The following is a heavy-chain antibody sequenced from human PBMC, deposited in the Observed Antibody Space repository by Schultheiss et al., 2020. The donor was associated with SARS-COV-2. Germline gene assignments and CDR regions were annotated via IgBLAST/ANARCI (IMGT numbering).Heavy chain of an antibody. CDR2: ISGSGGST. CDR1: GFTFSSYA. CDR3: ARLEYSSSNGNH. Sequence: GGSLRLSCAASGFTFSSYAMSWVRQAPGKGLEWVSAISGSGGSTYYADSVKGRFTISRDNAKNSLYLQMNSLRAEDTAVYYCARLEYSSSNGNHWGQGTLVRLL. V-gene: IGHV3-23*01. J-gene: IGHJ5*02. D-gene: IGHD6-6*01.